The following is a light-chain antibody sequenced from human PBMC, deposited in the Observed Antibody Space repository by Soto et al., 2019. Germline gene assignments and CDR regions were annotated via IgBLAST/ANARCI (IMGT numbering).Light chain of an antibody. CDR2: AAS. CDR3: QQSYSLRT. Sequence: DIQMTQSPSSLSASVGDRVTITCRASQSISTYLNWYQHKPGKAPKLLIYAASSLPSGVPSRFSGSRSGTDFTVTISSLQPEDFATYYCQQSYSLRTFGQGTKVDIK. V-gene: IGKV1-39*01. CDR1: QSISTY. J-gene: IGKJ1*01.